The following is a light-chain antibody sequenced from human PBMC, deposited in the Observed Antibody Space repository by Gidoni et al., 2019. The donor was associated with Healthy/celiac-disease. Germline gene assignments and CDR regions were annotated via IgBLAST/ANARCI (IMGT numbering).Light chain of an antibody. CDR2: WAS. V-gene: IGKV4-1*01. J-gene: IGKJ1*01. Sequence: DIVMTQSPDSLAVSLGERATINCKSSQSVLYSSNNKNYLAWYQQQPVQPPKLLIYWASTRESGVPDRFSGSGSGTDFTLTISSLQAEDVAVYYCQKYYSTPKTFGQGTKVEIK. CDR1: QSVLYSSNNKNY. CDR3: QKYYSTPKT.